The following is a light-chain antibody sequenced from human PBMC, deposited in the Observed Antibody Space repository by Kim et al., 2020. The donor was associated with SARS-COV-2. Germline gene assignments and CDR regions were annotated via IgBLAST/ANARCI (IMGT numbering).Light chain of an antibody. V-gene: IGLV3-19*01. J-gene: IGLJ2*01. Sequence: SSELTQDPAVSVALGQTVRITCQGDSLRSYYASWYQQKPGQAPVLVIYGKNNRPSGIPDRVSGSSSGNTASLTITGAQAEDEADYYCNSRDSSGNLVVFGGGTQLTVL. CDR1: SLRSYY. CDR2: GKN. CDR3: NSRDSSGNLVV.